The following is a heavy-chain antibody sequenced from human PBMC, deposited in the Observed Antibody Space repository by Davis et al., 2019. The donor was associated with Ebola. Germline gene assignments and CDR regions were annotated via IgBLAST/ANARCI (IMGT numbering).Heavy chain of an antibody. CDR1: GFTFSSYW. J-gene: IGHJ5*02. D-gene: IGHD3-22*01. CDR3: ARDDTSMIVARWSWFDP. V-gene: IGHV3-74*01. CDR2: INSDGSST. Sequence: GESLKISCAASGFTFSSYWMHWVRQAPGKGLVWVSRINSDGSSTSYADSVKGRFTISRDNAKSTLYLQMNSLRAEDTAVYYCARDDTSMIVARWSWFDPWGQGTLVTVSS.